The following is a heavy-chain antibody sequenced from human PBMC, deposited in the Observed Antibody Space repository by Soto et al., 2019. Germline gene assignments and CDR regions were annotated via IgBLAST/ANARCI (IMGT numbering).Heavy chain of an antibody. V-gene: IGHV1-8*01. CDR1: GYTFTSYD. Sequence: ASVKVCCKASGYTFTSYDINWVRQATGRGLEWMGWMNPNSGNTGYAQKFQGRVTMTRNTSISTAYMELSSLRSEDTAVYYCARGGPELGYCSSTSCPDYYYYYYMDVWGKGTTVTVSS. CDR3: ARGGPELGYCSSTSCPDYYYYYYMDV. D-gene: IGHD2-2*01. J-gene: IGHJ6*03. CDR2: MNPNSGNT.